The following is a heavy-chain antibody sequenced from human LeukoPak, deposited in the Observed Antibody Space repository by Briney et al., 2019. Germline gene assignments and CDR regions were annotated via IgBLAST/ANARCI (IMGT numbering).Heavy chain of an antibody. D-gene: IGHD3-10*01. V-gene: IGHV3-53*01. CDR3: GGSGSYYTPSYY. CDR1: DLTVSDYY. CDR2: ISNGAVT. J-gene: IGHJ4*02. Sequence: GGSLRLSCATSDLTVSDYYMSWVRQAPRRGLEWVSVISNGAVTYYADSVKGRFTISRDDSNDTVYLQMNDVRPEDTTVYYCGGSGSYYTPSYYWGQGTLVTVSS.